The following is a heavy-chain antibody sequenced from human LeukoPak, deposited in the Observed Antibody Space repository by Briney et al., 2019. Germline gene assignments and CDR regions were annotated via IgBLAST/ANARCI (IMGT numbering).Heavy chain of an antibody. J-gene: IGHJ5*02. CDR3: ARGPLYYNILTGYFPAGWFDP. CDR1: GGSMNSLTFY. V-gene: IGHV4-39*07. D-gene: IGHD3-9*01. CDR2: IYYDGTA. Sequence: SETLSLTCTVSGGSMNSLTFYWAWIRQPPGKGLEWLGSIYYDGTAFHNPSLKSRLTSSIDTSRNQFSLNLASVTAADTAVYYCARGPLYYNILTGYFPAGWFDPWGQGTLVTVSS.